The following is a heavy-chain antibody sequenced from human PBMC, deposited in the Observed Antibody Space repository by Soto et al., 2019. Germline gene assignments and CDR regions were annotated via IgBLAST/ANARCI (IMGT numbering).Heavy chain of an antibody. CDR1: GGSISSGGYY. CDR2: IYYIGST. J-gene: IGHJ4*02. Sequence: SETLSLTCTVSGGSISSGGYYWNWIRQHPGKGLEWIGYIYYIGSTYYNPSLKSRVTISLDTSKNQFSLRLSSVTAADTAVYYFAGCRYYDYVGGTEIWGRGTLVPVSS. CDR3: AGCRYYDYVGGTEI. V-gene: IGHV4-31*03. D-gene: IGHD3-16*01.